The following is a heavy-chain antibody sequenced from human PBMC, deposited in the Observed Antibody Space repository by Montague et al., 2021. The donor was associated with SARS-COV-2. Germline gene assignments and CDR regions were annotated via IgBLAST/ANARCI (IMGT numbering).Heavy chain of an antibody. CDR1: GDTVSSNSAT. CDR3: VRGIEAAGSYDY. Sequence: CAISGDTVSSNSATWNWIRQSPSRGLEWLGRTYYRSMWKSDYARSVKGRIAINPDTSKNRFSLQLSSVTPEDTALYYCVRGIEAAGSYDYWGQGTLVTVSS. D-gene: IGHD6-13*01. V-gene: IGHV6-1*01. J-gene: IGHJ4*02. CDR2: TYYRSMWKS.